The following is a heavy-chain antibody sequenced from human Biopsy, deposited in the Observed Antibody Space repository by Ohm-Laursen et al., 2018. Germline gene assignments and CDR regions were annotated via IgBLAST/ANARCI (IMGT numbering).Heavy chain of an antibody. CDR2: VSDGGRT. V-gene: IGHV4-61*08. CDR1: SGSIRTGDYY. CDR3: AREISGSRIRGLGKYYRYNWFDP. J-gene: IGHJ5*02. D-gene: IGHD3-10*01. Sequence: SETLSLTCTVSSGSIRTGDYYWTWIRQPPGKGLEWIGYVSDGGRTNYNPSLKSRVTMSLDTSKNQFSLKLSSVTTADTAMYYCAREISGSRIRGLGKYYRYNWFDPWGQGALVTVSS.